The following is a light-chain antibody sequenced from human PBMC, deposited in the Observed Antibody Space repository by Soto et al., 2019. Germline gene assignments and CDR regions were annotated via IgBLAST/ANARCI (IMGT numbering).Light chain of an antibody. J-gene: IGKJ1*01. V-gene: IGKV3-11*01. Sequence: VLTQSPATLSLSPGERATLSCRASQSVGSYLAWYQQKPGQAPRLLIYDASNRATGIPARFSGSGSGTDFTLTISSLEPEDFAVYYCQERSNWPRGTFGQGTKV. CDR3: QERSNWPRGT. CDR1: QSVGSY. CDR2: DAS.